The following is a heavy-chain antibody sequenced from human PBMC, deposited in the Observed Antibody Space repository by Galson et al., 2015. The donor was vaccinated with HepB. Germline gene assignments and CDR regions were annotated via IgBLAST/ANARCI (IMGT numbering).Heavy chain of an antibody. CDR2: INTDTGNP. Sequence: SVKVSCKASGYTFTSYAMNWVRQAPGQGLEWMGWINTDTGNPMYAQGFTGRFVSSLDTSVSTAYLQISSLEAEDTAVYYCARARYQLPYRSLAYWGQGTLVTVSS. J-gene: IGHJ4*02. D-gene: IGHD2-2*01. V-gene: IGHV7-4-1*02. CDR3: ARARYQLPYRSLAY. CDR1: GYTFTSYA.